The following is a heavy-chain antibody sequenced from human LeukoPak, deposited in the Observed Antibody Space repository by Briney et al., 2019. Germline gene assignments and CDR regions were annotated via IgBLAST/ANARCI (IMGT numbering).Heavy chain of an antibody. D-gene: IGHD2-2*01. V-gene: IGHV3-11*04. CDR1: GFTFSDYY. J-gene: IGHJ3*02. Sequence: GGSLRLSCAASGFTFSDYYMSWIRQAPGKGLEWVSYISSSGSTIYYADSVKGRFTISRDNAKNSLYLQMNSLRAEDTAVYYCATCSSTSWYGRGDAFGIWGQGTMVTVSS. CDR3: ATCSSTSWYGRGDAFGI. CDR2: ISSSGSTI.